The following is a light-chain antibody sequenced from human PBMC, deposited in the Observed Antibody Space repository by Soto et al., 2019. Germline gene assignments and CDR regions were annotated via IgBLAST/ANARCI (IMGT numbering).Light chain of an antibody. V-gene: IGKV3-20*01. CDR1: QSISSTQ. CDR3: QQYATSPGT. Sequence: EIVMTQSPATLSVSPGERATLSCRASQSISSTQLVWYQQRPGQAPSLLIFGASSRATGIPDRFSGSGSGTDFTLTISGLEPEDFAVYYCQQYATSPGTFGQGTKVAIK. J-gene: IGKJ1*01. CDR2: GAS.